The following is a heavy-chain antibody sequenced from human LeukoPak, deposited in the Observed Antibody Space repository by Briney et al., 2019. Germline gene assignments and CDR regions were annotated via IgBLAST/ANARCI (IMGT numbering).Heavy chain of an antibody. J-gene: IGHJ4*02. CDR1: GFTFSNYA. CDR3: AREVVSIPSYFES. V-gene: IGHV3-23*03. D-gene: IGHD2-15*01. Sequence: GGSLRLSCAASGFTFSNYAMNWDRQAPGKGLEWVSFFYRGETTYYAESVRGRFTISRDISKNTLYLLMNSLIPEDTAVYYCAREVVSIPSYFESWGQGTQVTVSS. CDR2: FYRGETT.